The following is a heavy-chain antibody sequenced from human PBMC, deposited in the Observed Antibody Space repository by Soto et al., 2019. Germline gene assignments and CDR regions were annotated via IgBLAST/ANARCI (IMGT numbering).Heavy chain of an antibody. V-gene: IGHV4-39*01. J-gene: IGHJ4*02. CDR1: GGSISSSSYY. D-gene: IGHD2-15*01. CDR3: ARHHYCSGGACYSFDY. Sequence: ASETLSLTCTVSGGSISSSSYYWGWIRQPPGKGLEWIGSIYYSGSTYYNPSLKSRVTISVDTSKNQFSLKLSSVTAADTAVYYCARHHYCSGGACYSFDYWGQGTLVTVSS. CDR2: IYYSGST.